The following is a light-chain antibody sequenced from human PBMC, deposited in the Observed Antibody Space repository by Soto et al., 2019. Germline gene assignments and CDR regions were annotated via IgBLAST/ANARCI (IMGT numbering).Light chain of an antibody. CDR3: QQYGSSIT. V-gene: IGKV3-20*01. CDR1: QSVSSSY. J-gene: IGKJ3*01. Sequence: EIVLTQSPGTLSLSPGEKATLSCRASQSVSSSYVAWYQQKPGQAPRLLIYGASSRATGIPDRFSGSGSGTDFTLTISRLEPEDFAVDYCQQYGSSITFGPGTKVDIK. CDR2: GAS.